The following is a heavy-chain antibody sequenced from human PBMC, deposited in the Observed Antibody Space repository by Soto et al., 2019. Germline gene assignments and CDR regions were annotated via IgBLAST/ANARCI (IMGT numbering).Heavy chain of an antibody. J-gene: IGHJ4*02. CDR3: ARDEGVVARAFDY. D-gene: IGHD2-15*01. CDR2: IWFDGSNK. CDR1: GFTFSSYG. V-gene: IGHV3-33*01. Sequence: QVQLVESGGGVVQPGRSLRLSCTTSGFTFSSYGMQWGRQAPGKGLEWMAIIWFDGSNKYYAESVKGRFTISRDNSKNTLYLHMNSLRVEDTAVYYCARDEGVVARAFDYCGQGPLVTVSS.